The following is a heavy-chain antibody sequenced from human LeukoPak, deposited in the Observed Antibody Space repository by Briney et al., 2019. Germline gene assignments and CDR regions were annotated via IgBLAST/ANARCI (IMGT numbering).Heavy chain of an antibody. D-gene: IGHD4-23*01. V-gene: IGHV3-21*01. CDR3: ARALEEYGGNSYFDY. J-gene: IGHJ4*02. CDR2: ISSSSSYI. CDR1: GFTFSSYA. Sequence: GGSLRLSCAASGFTFSSYAMHWVRQAPGKGLEWVSSISSSSSYIYYADSVKGRFTISRDNAKNSLYLQMNSLRAEDTAVYYCARALEEYGGNSYFDYWGQGTLVTVSS.